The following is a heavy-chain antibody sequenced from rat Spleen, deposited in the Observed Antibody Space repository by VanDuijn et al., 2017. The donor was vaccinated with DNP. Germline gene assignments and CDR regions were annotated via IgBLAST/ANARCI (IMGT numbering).Heavy chain of an antibody. V-gene: IGHV3-1*01. CDR3: TRWSMAFAY. CDR1: AYSITTNY. J-gene: IGHJ3*01. CDR2: ISYSGST. Sequence: EVQLQESGPGLVKPSQSLSLTCSVTAYSITTNYWGWIRKFPGNKMEWVGHISYSGSTSYNPSLKSRISITRDTSKNQFFLHLNSVTTEDTATYYCTRWSMAFAYWGQGTLVTVSS.